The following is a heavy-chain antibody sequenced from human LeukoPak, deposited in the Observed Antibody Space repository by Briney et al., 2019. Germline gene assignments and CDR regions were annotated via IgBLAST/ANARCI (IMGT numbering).Heavy chain of an antibody. CDR1: GFTVSENY. J-gene: IGHJ4*02. CDR3: ARALPAASHTSFDH. CDR2: IYSGGTT. D-gene: IGHD2-2*01. Sequence: PGGSLRLSCAASGFTVSENYMNWVRQAPGNGLEWVSIIYSGGTTYYADSVKGRFTISRDISKNTFYLQMNSLRVEDTAVFYCARALPAASHTSFDHWGQGTLVTVSS. V-gene: IGHV3-66*01.